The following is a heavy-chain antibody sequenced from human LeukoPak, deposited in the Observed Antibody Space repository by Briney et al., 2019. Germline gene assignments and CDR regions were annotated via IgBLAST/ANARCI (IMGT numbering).Heavy chain of an antibody. J-gene: IGHJ4*02. D-gene: IGHD1-26*01. CDR1: GFTFRSYA. CDR3: ASSGSYRFDY. Sequence: GGSLRLSCGASGFTFRSYAMSWVRQAPGKGLEWVSHITASGTAMFYADSVKGRFTISRDNAKNSLYLQMNSLRDEDTAVYYCASSGSYRFDYWGQGTLVTVSS. V-gene: IGHV3-48*02. CDR2: ITASGTAM.